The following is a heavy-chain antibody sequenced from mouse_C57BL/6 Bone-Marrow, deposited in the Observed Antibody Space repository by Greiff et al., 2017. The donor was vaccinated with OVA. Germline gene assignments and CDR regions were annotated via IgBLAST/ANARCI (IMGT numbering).Heavy chain of an antibody. J-gene: IGHJ2*01. CDR3: ARLGSSGYYFDY. CDR2: IHPNSGST. Sequence: VQLQQPGAELVKPGASVKLSCKASGYTFTSYWMHWVKQRPGQGLEWIGMIHPNSGSTNYNEKFKSKATLTVDKSSSTAYMQRSSLTSEDSAVYYCARLGSSGYYFDYWGQGTTRTVSS. D-gene: IGHD3-2*02. V-gene: IGHV1-64*01. CDR1: GYTFTSYW.